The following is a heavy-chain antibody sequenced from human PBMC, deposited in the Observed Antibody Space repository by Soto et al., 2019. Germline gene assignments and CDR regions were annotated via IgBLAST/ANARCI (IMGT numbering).Heavy chain of an antibody. CDR2: IYYSGST. J-gene: IGHJ5*02. Sequence: SETLSLTCTVSGGSISSYYWSWIRQPPGKGLEWIGYIYYSGSTNYNPSLKSRVTISVDTSKNQFSLKLSSVTAADTAVYYCARVVGYDFWSGALRRWFDPWGQGTLVTVSS. V-gene: IGHV4-59*01. CDR1: GGSISSYY. CDR3: ARVVGYDFWSGALRRWFDP. D-gene: IGHD3-3*01.